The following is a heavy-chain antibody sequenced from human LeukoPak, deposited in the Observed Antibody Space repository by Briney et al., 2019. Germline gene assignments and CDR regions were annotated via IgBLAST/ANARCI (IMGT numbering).Heavy chain of an antibody. V-gene: IGHV4-34*01. CDR3: ARLRPYYDFWSGSVTYYYYYMDV. CDR2: INHSGST. Sequence: ASETLSLTCAVYGGSFSGYHWSWIRQPPGKGLEWIGEINHSGSTNYNPSLKSRVTISVDTSKNQFSLKLSSVTAADTAVYYCARLRPYYDFWSGSVTYYYYYMDVWGKGTTVTVSS. D-gene: IGHD3-3*01. J-gene: IGHJ6*03. CDR1: GGSFSGYH.